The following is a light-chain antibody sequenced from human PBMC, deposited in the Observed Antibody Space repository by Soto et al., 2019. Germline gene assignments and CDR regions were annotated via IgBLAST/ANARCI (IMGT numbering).Light chain of an antibody. CDR3: FSYTSDPTLYVV. Sequence: QSALTQPASVSGSPGQSITISCTGTSSDVGGYNYVSWYQQHPGKAPKLMIYEVSNRPSGVSNRFSGSKSGNTASLTISGLQAEDEATYYCFSYTSDPTLYVVFGGGTKLTVL. J-gene: IGLJ3*02. V-gene: IGLV2-14*01. CDR2: EVS. CDR1: SSDVGGYNY.